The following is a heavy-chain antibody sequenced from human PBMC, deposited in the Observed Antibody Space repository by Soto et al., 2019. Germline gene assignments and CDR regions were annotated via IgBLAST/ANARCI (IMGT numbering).Heavy chain of an antibody. CDR3: ARDKGYYYGSGIYYYYYGMDV. D-gene: IGHD3-10*01. CDR1: GGTFSSYA. CDR2: IIPIFGTA. V-gene: IGHV1-69*06. J-gene: IGHJ6*02. Sequence: ASVKVSCKASGGTFSSYAISWVRQAPGQGLEWMGGIIPIFGTANYAQKFQGRVTITADKSTSTAYMELSSLRSEDTAVYYCARDKGYYYGSGIYYYYYGMDVWGQGTTVTVSS.